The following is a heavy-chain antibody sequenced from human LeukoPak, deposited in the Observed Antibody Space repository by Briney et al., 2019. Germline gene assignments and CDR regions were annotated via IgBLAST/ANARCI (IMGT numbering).Heavy chain of an antibody. J-gene: IGHJ4*02. CDR2: TSGGAGST. CDR3: AKDRGY. Sequence: GGSLRLSCAASGFTFTTFAMTWVRQAPGKGLEWVSATSGGAGSTYYADSVKGRFTISRDNSKNTLYLQMNSLRAEDTAVYYCAKDRGYWGQGTLVTVSS. V-gene: IGHV3-23*01. CDR1: GFTFTTFA. D-gene: IGHD3-22*01.